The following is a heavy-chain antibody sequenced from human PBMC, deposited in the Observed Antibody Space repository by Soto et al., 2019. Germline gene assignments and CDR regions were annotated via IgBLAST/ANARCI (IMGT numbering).Heavy chain of an antibody. CDR1: GYTFTAYP. J-gene: IGHJ4*02. CDR3: AKKEYYAAGVYHFDH. CDR2: INAANGDI. Sequence: QVQLVQSGAEVKKPGASVKVSCRASGYTFTAYPLHWVRQAPGQRLEWMGWINAANGDIGYSREFQGRVTITRDTSASTVYMEVSRLTSEDTAVYYCAKKEYYAAGVYHFDHWGQGTLVTVSS. V-gene: IGHV1-3*01. D-gene: IGHD3-10*01.